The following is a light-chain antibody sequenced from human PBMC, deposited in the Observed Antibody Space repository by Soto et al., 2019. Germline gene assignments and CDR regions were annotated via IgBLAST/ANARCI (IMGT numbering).Light chain of an antibody. CDR2: EVS. Sequence: QSALTQPPSASGSPGQSVAISCTGTSSDIGAYKFVSWYQQHPGKAPKLIIYEVSIRPSGVPDRFSGYKSGNTASLTVSGLLAEDEADYYCSLYAGSNNVVFGGGTKLTVL. V-gene: IGLV2-8*01. CDR3: SLYAGSNNVV. CDR1: SSDIGAYKF. J-gene: IGLJ2*01.